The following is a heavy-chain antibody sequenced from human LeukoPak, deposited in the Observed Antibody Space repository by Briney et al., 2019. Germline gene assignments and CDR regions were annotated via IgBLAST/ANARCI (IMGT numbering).Heavy chain of an antibody. D-gene: IGHD3-22*01. V-gene: IGHV3-11*04. CDR2: ISGTGTTI. Sequence: PGGSLRLSCVASGLTVSSSYMSWVRQAPGKGLEWVSSISGTGTTIYSADSVRGRFTVSRDNARNSLFLHMNSLRAEDTAVYYCAVQITMIVVVPYFDYWGQGTLVTVSS. CDR1: GLTVSSSY. CDR3: AVQITMIVVVPYFDY. J-gene: IGHJ4*02.